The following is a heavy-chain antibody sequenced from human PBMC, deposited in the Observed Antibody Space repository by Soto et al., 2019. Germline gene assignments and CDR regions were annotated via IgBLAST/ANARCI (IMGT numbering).Heavy chain of an antibody. J-gene: IGHJ5*02. CDR1: GGSISSYY. CDR3: ARGSQLGPQINWFDP. D-gene: IGHD1-1*01. CDR2: IYYSGST. Sequence: SETLSLTCTVSGGSISSYYWSWIRQPPGKGLEWIGYIYYSGSTNYNPSLKSRVTISVDTSKNQFSLKLSSVTAADTAVYYCARGSQLGPQINWFDPWGQGTLVTVSS. V-gene: IGHV4-59*01.